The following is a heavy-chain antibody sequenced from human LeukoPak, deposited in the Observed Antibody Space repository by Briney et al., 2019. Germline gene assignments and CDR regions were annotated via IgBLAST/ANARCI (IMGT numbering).Heavy chain of an antibody. V-gene: IGHV5-51*01. Sequence: GESLKIFCKGSGYSFTTYWVGWVRQMPGNGLEWMGIIYPGDSDTRYSPSFQGQVTISADKSISTAYLQWSSLKASDTAMYYCARHGGIAVAGAFDIWGQGTMVTVSS. CDR1: GYSFTTYW. CDR2: IYPGDSDT. D-gene: IGHD6-19*01. CDR3: ARHGGIAVAGAFDI. J-gene: IGHJ3*02.